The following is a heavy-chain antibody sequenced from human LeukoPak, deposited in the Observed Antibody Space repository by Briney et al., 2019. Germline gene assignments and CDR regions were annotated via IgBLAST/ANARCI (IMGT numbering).Heavy chain of an antibody. Sequence: PSETLSLTCAVSGGSISSSNWWSWVRQPPGKGLEWIGEIYHSGSTNYNPSLKSRVTISVDKSKNQFSLKLSSVTAADTAVYYCARVIAAAGRAFDIWGQGTMVTVSS. D-gene: IGHD6-13*01. CDR1: GGSISSSNW. CDR3: ARVIAAAGRAFDI. J-gene: IGHJ3*02. V-gene: IGHV4-4*02. CDR2: IYHSGST.